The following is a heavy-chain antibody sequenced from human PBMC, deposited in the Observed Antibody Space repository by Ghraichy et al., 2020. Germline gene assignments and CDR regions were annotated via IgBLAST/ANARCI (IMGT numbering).Heavy chain of an antibody. CDR3: ARLGVYCSSTSCYAGLIDY. J-gene: IGHJ4*02. V-gene: IGHV4-39*01. Sequence: SETLSLTCTVSGGSISSSSYYWGWIRQPPGKGLEWIGSIYYSGSTYYNPSLKSRVTISVDTSKNQFSLKLSSVTAADTAVYYCARLGVYCSSTSCYAGLIDYWGQGTLVTVSS. CDR2: IYYSGST. D-gene: IGHD2-2*01. CDR1: GGSISSSSYY.